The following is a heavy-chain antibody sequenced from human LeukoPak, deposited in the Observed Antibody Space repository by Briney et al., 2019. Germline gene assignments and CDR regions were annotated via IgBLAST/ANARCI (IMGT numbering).Heavy chain of an antibody. J-gene: IGHJ4*02. D-gene: IGHD3-10*01. CDR2: IYYSGST. Sequence: SETLSLTCTVSGGSISSYYWSWIRQPPGKGLEWIGYIYYSGSTNYNPSLKSRVTISVDTSKNQFSLKLSSVTAADTAVYYCARHYYYGSGSSFYYFDYWGQGTLVTVSS. CDR1: GGSISSYY. V-gene: IGHV4-59*08. CDR3: ARHYYYGSGSSFYYFDY.